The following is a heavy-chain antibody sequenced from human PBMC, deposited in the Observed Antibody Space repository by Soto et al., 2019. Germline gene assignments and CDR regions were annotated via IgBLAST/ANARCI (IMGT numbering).Heavy chain of an antibody. V-gene: IGHV3-33*01. CDR1: GFTFSSYG. D-gene: IGHD4-4*01. CDR3: ARWGGSATVPYCDY. Sequence: QVQLVESGGRVVQSGTSLTLSCAASGFTFSSYGMHWFRQAPGKGLEWVAVIWYDGKIKTYADSVKGRFTISRDNSENTLFLHMNSLRAEDTAIYYCARWGGSATVPYCDYWGQGALVTVSS. J-gene: IGHJ4*02. CDR2: IWYDGKIK.